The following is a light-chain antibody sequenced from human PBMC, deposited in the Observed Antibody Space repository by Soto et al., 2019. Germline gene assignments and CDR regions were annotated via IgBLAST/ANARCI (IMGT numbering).Light chain of an antibody. CDR3: LQRRKCHPGYT. J-gene: IGKJ2*01. V-gene: IGKV3-11*01. CDR1: QSVSSY. CDR2: DAS. Sequence: EIVLTQSPATLSLSPGERSTLSCRASQSVSSYLAWYHQKPGRAPRLLIYDASNRATGIPARFSGSWSGTDFTLTISSLDHEDFGIYYCLQRRKCHPGYTFGQGTKLEIK.